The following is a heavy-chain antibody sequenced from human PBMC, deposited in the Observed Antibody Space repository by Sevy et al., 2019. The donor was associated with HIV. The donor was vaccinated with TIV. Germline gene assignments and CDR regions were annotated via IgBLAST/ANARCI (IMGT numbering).Heavy chain of an antibody. D-gene: IGHD3-3*01. CDR3: AKATDPDYDFWRGIDHYYYAMDV. CDR2: ISWNSNSI. J-gene: IGHJ6*02. CDR1: GFTFDDYA. V-gene: IGHV3-9*01. Sequence: GGCLRLSCAASGFTFDDYAMHWVRQVPGKGLEWISGISWNSNSIGYADSVKGRVTISRDNAKKSLYLQMNSLRTEDSALYYCAKATDPDYDFWRGIDHYYYAMDVWGQGTTVTVSS.